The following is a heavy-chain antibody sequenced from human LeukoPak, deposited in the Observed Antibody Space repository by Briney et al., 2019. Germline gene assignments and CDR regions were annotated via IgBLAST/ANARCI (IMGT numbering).Heavy chain of an antibody. Sequence: GGSLRLSCVASGFTFNTYAMTWVRQASGKGLEWVSAIGDSGRSTYYAGSVKGRFTISRDNSKNTLYLQMNSLRAEDTAVYYCAKTRPLDSSSWSHGDYWGQGTLVTVSS. D-gene: IGHD6-13*01. CDR3: AKTRPLDSSSWSHGDY. CDR2: IGDSGRST. V-gene: IGHV3-23*01. CDR1: GFTFNTYA. J-gene: IGHJ4*02.